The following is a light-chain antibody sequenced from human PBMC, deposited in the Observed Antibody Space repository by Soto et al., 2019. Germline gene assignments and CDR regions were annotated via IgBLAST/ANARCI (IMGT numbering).Light chain of an antibody. V-gene: IGLV2-14*01. Sequence: HSVLTQPASVSGSPGQSITISCTGTSSDVGGYNYVSWYQQHPGKAPKLMIYDVSNRPSGVSNRFSGSKSGNTASLTISGLQAEDEADYYCSSYTSSSIVVFGGGTKVTVL. J-gene: IGLJ2*01. CDR1: SSDVGGYNY. CDR3: SSYTSSSIVV. CDR2: DVS.